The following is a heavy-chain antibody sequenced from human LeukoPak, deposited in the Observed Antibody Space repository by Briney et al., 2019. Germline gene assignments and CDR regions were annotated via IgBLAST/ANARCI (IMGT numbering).Heavy chain of an antibody. J-gene: IGHJ4*02. Sequence: PGGSLRLSCAASGFTFSSYWMSWVRQAPGKGLEWVANIKQDGSEKYYVDSVKGRFTISRDNAKNSLYPQMNSLRAEDTAVYYCAREDSYYYGSGSYPFDYWGQGTLVTVSP. V-gene: IGHV3-7*01. D-gene: IGHD3-10*01. CDR2: IKQDGSEK. CDR3: AREDSYYYGSGSYPFDY. CDR1: GFTFSSYW.